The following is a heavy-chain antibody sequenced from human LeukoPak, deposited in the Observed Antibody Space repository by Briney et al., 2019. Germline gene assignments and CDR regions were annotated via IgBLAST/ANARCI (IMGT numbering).Heavy chain of an antibody. Sequence: PSETLSLTCTVSGGSISSYYWSWIRQPPGKGLEWIGYVHYSGSTNYNPSLKSRVTISVDTSKNQFSLKLSSVTTADTAVYYCARTEESGYSYRYFGYYYYTDVWGKGTTVTVSS. CDR3: ARTEESGYSYRYFGYYYYTDV. CDR1: GGSISSYY. V-gene: IGHV4-59*01. D-gene: IGHD5-18*01. CDR2: VHYSGST. J-gene: IGHJ6*03.